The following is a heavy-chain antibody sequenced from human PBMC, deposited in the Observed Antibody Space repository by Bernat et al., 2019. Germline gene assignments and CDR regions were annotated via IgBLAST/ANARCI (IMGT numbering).Heavy chain of an antibody. Sequence: QVQLQESGPGLVKPSQTLSLTCTVSGGSISSGGYYWSWIRQHPGKGLEWIGYIYYSGSTYYNPSLKSRVTISVDTSKNHFSLKLSSVTAADTAVYYCARYQQQLIRGLYYYYGMDVWGQGTTVTVSS. CDR1: GGSISSGGYY. CDR2: IYYSGST. CDR3: ARYQQQLIRGLYYYYGMDV. D-gene: IGHD6-13*01. J-gene: IGHJ6*02. V-gene: IGHV4-31*03.